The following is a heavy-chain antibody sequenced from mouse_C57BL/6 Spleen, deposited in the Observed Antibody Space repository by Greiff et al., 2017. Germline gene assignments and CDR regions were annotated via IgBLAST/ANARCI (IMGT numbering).Heavy chain of an antibody. CDR2: IYPGSGNT. V-gene: IGHV1-84*01. CDR3: ARIPLYDYDAGYAMDY. Sequence: QVQLQQSGPELVKPGASVKISCKASGYTFTDYYINWVKQRPGQGLEWIGWIYPGSGNTKYNEKFKGKATLTVDTSSSTAYMQLSSLTSEDSAVYFCARIPLYDYDAGYAMDYWGQGTSVTVSS. J-gene: IGHJ4*01. D-gene: IGHD2-4*01. CDR1: GYTFTDYY.